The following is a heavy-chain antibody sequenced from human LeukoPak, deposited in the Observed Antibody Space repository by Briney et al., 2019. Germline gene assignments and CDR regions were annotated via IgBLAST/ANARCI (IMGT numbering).Heavy chain of an antibody. CDR3: ARHGSITMVRGRLRYYYMDV. V-gene: IGHV3-23*01. D-gene: IGHD3-10*01. J-gene: IGHJ6*03. CDR2: ISGSGGST. Sequence: PGGSLRLSCAASRFTFSSYGMSWVRQAPGKGLEWVSAISGSGGSTYYADSVKGRFTISRDNSKNTLYLQMNSLRAEDTAVYYCARHGSITMVRGRLRYYYMDVWGKGTTVTVSS. CDR1: RFTFSSYG.